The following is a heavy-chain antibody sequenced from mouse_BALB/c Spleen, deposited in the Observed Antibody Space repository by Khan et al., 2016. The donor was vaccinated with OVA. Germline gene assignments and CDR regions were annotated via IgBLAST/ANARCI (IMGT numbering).Heavy chain of an antibody. Sequence: EVQLQESGPSLVKPSQTLSLTCSVTGDSITSGFWNWIRQFPGNKFEYLGYITYSGNTYYNPSLKSRISITRDTSKSQYYLQLNSVTTEDTATYXCARSYGSGGMDYWGQGTSVTVSS. V-gene: IGHV3-8*02. CDR3: ARSYGSGGMDY. J-gene: IGHJ4*01. CDR1: GDSITSGF. D-gene: IGHD1-1*01. CDR2: ITYSGNT.